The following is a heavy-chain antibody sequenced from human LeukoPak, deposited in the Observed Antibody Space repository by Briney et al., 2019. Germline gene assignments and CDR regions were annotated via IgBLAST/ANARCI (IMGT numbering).Heavy chain of an antibody. CDR3: ARGEKEYSSECYFDY. V-gene: IGHV1-69*13. CDR1: GGTSSSYA. D-gene: IGHD6-6*01. Sequence: ASVKVSCKASGGTSSSYAISWVRQAPGQGLEWTGGIIPIFGTANYAQKIQGRVTITAEESTSPAYMELSSMRSEDTAVYYWARGEKEYSSECYFDYWGQGTLVTVSS. CDR2: IIPIFGTA. J-gene: IGHJ4*02.